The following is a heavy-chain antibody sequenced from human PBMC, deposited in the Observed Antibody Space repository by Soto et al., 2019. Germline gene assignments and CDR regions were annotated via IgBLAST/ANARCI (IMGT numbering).Heavy chain of an antibody. V-gene: IGHV1-3*01. CDR1: GYTFTSYD. CDR3: ARVRAPAAIGPSSSFDY. J-gene: IGHJ4*02. Sequence: ASVKVSCKASGYTFTSYDMHWVRQAPGQRLEWMGWINAGNGNTKYSQKFQGRVTITRDTSASTAYMELSSLRSEDTAVYYCARVRAPAAIGPSSSFDYWGQGTLVTVSS. CDR2: INAGNGNT. D-gene: IGHD2-2*01.